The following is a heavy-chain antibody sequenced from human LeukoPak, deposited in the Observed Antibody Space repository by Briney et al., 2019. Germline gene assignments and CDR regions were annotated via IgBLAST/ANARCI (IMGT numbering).Heavy chain of an antibody. J-gene: IGHJ4*02. D-gene: IGHD2-15*01. Sequence: GGSLRLSCAASGFAFSSYAMHWVRQAPGKGLEWVAIIQYDGSDKFYGDSVKGRFTISRDNSKNTLYLQMNNLRAEDTAVYYCARDPKRYCSGGSCYVDSWGQGTLVTASS. CDR1: GFAFSSYA. V-gene: IGHV3-30-3*01. CDR3: ARDPKRYCSGGSCYVDS. CDR2: IQYDGSDK.